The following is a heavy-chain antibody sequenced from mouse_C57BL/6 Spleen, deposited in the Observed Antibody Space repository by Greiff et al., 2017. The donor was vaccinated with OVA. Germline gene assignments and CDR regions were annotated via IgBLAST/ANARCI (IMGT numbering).Heavy chain of an antibody. J-gene: IGHJ4*01. V-gene: IGHV1-64*01. Sequence: QVQLQQPGAELVKPGASVKLSCKASGYTFTSYWMHWVKQRPGQGLEWIGMIHPNSGSTNYNEKFKSKATLTVDKSSSTAYMQLSSLTSEDSAVYYWARLSYYGSSYGMDYWGQGTSVTVSS. CDR1: GYTFTSYW. CDR2: IHPNSGST. CDR3: ARLSYYGSSYGMDY. D-gene: IGHD1-1*01.